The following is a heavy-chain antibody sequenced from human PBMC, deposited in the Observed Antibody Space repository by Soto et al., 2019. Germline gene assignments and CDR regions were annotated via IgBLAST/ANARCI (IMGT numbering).Heavy chain of an antibody. Sequence: SETLSLTCAVSGGSISSGDYSWSWIRQPPGKGLEWIGYIYHSGSTYYNPSLKSRVTISVDTSKNQFSLKLSSVTAADTAVYYCARGEELPGFYYYYYGMDVWGQGTTVTVSS. CDR1: GGSISSGDYS. J-gene: IGHJ6*02. V-gene: IGHV4-30-2*05. CDR2: IYHSGST. D-gene: IGHD1-26*01. CDR3: ARGEELPGFYYYYYGMDV.